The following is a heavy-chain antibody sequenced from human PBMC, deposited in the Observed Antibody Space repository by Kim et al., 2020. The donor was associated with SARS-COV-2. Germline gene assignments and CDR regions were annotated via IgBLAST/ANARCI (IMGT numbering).Heavy chain of an antibody. CDR3: ARLGFTQYYYYYGMDV. CDR2: IYPGDSDT. CDR1: GYSFTSYW. Sequence: GESLKISCKGSGYSFTSYWIGWVRQMPGKGLEWMGIIYPGDSDTRYSPSFQGQVTISADKSISTAYLQWSSLKASDTAMYYCARLGFTQYYYYYGMDVWGQGTTVTVSS. V-gene: IGHV5-51*01. J-gene: IGHJ6*02.